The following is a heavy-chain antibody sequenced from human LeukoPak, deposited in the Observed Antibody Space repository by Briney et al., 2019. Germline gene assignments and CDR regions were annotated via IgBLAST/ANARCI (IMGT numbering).Heavy chain of an antibody. Sequence: SETLSLTCDASGYSIRSGYYWAWIRQPPGKGLEWIGSLHHTRSTYYNPSLKSRVTMSVDRSNNKFSLQLSSATAADTALYYCARDRESSPWELLLDYWGQGILVTVPS. D-gene: IGHD3-10*01. CDR2: LHHTRST. V-gene: IGHV4-38-2*02. J-gene: IGHJ4*02. CDR1: GYSIRSGYY. CDR3: ARDRESSPWELLLDY.